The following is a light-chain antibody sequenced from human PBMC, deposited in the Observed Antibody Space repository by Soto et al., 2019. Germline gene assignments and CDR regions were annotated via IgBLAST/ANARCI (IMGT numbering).Light chain of an antibody. CDR3: QHYNSYSEA. CDR2: KAS. Sequence: DIQMTQSPSTLSGSVGDRVTITCRASQTISSWLAWYQQKPGKAPKLLIYKASTLKSGVPSRFSGSGSGTEFTLTISSLQPDDFANYYCQHYNSYSEAFGKGNK. V-gene: IGKV1-5*03. J-gene: IGKJ1*01. CDR1: QTISSW.